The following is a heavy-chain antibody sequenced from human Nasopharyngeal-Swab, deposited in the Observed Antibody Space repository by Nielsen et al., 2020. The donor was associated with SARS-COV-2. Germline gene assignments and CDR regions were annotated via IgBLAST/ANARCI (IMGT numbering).Heavy chain of an antibody. J-gene: IGHJ3*02. D-gene: IGHD5-18*01. V-gene: IGHV3-9*01. CDR1: GFIFDDYA. CDR2: ISWNSESI. CDR3: AKGGYSYGSDAFDI. Sequence: GGSLRLSCAASGFIFDDYAMHWVRQAPGKGLEWVSGISWNSESIAYADSVRGRFTISRDNAKNSLYLQMNSLRAEDTALYYCAKGGYSYGSDAFDIWGQGTMVTVSS.